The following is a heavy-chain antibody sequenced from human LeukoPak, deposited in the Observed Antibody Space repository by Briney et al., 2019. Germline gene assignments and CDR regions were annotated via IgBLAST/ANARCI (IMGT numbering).Heavy chain of an antibody. Sequence: GGSLRLSCAASGFTFSSYAMHWVRQAPGKGLEWVAVIPYDGSNKYYADSVKGRFTISRDNSKNTLYLQMNSLRAEDTAVYYCARVKHYDFWSGYQDLYYYYGMDVWGQGTTVTVSS. D-gene: IGHD3-3*01. J-gene: IGHJ6*02. V-gene: IGHV3-30-3*01. CDR3: ARVKHYDFWSGYQDLYYYYGMDV. CDR2: IPYDGSNK. CDR1: GFTFSSYA.